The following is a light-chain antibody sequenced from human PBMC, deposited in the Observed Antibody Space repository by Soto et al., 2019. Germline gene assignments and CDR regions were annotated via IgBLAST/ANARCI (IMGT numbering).Light chain of an antibody. CDR1: QSISSW. J-gene: IGKJ1*01. Sequence: QMTQSPSTLSASVGDRVTITCRASQSISSWLAWYQQKPGKVPKLLIYKASSLESGVPSRFSGSGSGTEFTLTISSLQPDDFATYYCQQYNSDSRTFGQGTKVEIK. CDR3: QQYNSDSRT. V-gene: IGKV1-5*03. CDR2: KAS.